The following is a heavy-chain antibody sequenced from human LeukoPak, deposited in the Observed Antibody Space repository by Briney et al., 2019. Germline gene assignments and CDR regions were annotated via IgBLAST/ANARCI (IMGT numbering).Heavy chain of an antibody. D-gene: IGHD4-11*01. Sequence: GGSLRLSCAASGFTFSSYAMSWVRQAPGKGLEWVSAISGSGGSTYYADSVKGRSTTSRDNSKNTLYLQMNSLRAEDTAVYYCAKDGVYSNYGYWGQGTLVTVSS. J-gene: IGHJ4*02. CDR1: GFTFSSYA. CDR3: AKDGVYSNYGY. V-gene: IGHV3-23*01. CDR2: ISGSGGST.